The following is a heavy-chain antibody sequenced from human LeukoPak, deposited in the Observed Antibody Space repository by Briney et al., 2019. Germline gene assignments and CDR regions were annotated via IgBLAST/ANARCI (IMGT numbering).Heavy chain of an antibody. CDR1: GGSFSGYY. Sequence: PSETLSLPCAVYGGSFSGYYWSWIRQPPGKGLEWIGEINHSGSTSYNPSLKSRVTISVDTSKNQFSLKLSSVTAADTAVYYCARGFDYYDSSGCDYWGQGTLVTVSS. CDR2: INHSGST. V-gene: IGHV4-34*01. D-gene: IGHD3-22*01. J-gene: IGHJ4*02. CDR3: ARGFDYYDSSGCDY.